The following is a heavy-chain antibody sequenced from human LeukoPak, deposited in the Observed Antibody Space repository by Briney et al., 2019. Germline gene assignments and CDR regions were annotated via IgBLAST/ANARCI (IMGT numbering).Heavy chain of an antibody. D-gene: IGHD1-1*01. CDR1: GFTFSSYG. V-gene: IGHV3-30*18. Sequence: GGSLRLSCAASGFTFSSYGMHWVRQAPGKGLEWVAVISYDGSNKYYADSVKGRFTISRDNSKNTLYLQMNSLRAEDTAVYYCAKDQGDWNDVYFDYWGQGTLVTVPS. CDR2: ISYDGSNK. J-gene: IGHJ4*02. CDR3: AKDQGDWNDVYFDY.